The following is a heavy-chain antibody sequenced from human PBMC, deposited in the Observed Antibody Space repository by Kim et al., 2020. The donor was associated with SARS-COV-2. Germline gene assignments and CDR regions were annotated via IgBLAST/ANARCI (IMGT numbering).Heavy chain of an antibody. CDR3: ARAGFYGSGSDAFDI. V-gene: IGHV3-11*06. J-gene: IGHJ3*02. D-gene: IGHD3-10*01. Sequence: VPVKGRFTISRDNAKNSLYLQMNGLRAEDTAVYYGARAGFYGSGSDAFDIWGQGTMVTVSS.